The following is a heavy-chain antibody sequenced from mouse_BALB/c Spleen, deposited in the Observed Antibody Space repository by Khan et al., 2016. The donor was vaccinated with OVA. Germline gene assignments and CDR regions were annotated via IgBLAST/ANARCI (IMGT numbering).Heavy chain of an antibody. V-gene: IGHV2-9*02. D-gene: IGHD1-3*01. CDR1: VFSLSNYG. J-gene: IGHJ3*01. CDR3: ARAVNNDACFAY. CDR2: IWAGGST. Sequence: QVQLKESGPGLVAPSQTLSITCTVSVFSLSNYGVHWVRQPPGKGLEWLGVIWAGGSTNHNSALMSRLTISKANSQSPVFLKMNSLPTDATAMYYCARAVNNDACFAYWGQGTMVTVSA.